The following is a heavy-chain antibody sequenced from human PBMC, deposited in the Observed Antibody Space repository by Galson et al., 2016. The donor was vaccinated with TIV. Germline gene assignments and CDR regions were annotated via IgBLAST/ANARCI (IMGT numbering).Heavy chain of an antibody. D-gene: IGHD5-18*01. Sequence: SLRLSCAASEFTFSNYAMSWVRQAPGKGLEWVSGIGYNGVTTSYAESVKGRFTISRDNSKNTRHLQLNSQRVDDTAVYFCARDRGGLIDTGTIEYWGQGTLVTVSS. CDR3: ARDRGGLIDTGTIEY. CDR2: IGYNGVTT. CDR1: EFTFSNYA. V-gene: IGHV3-23*01. J-gene: IGHJ4*02.